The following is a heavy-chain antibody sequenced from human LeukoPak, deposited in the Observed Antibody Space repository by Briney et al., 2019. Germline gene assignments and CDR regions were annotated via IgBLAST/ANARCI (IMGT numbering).Heavy chain of an antibody. V-gene: IGHV3-9*01. CDR3: AKTRKQLLDAFDI. J-gene: IGHJ3*02. Sequence: PGGSLRLSCAASGFTFDDYAMHWVRQAPGKGLEWVSGISWNSGSIGYADSVKGRFTISRDNAKNSLYLQMSSLRAEDTALYYCAKTRKQLLDAFDIWGQGTMVTVSS. CDR1: GFTFDDYA. D-gene: IGHD5-18*01. CDR2: ISWNSGSI.